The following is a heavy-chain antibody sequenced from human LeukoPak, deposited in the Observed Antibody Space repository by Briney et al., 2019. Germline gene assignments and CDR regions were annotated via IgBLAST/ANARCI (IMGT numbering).Heavy chain of an antibody. CDR2: IYAGDSES. Sequence: GESLKIPCKGSGYRFTSYWIGWVRQMPRKGLEWMGIIYAGDSESRHSPSFQGHVTISADKSISTAYLQWSSLKASDTATYYCARLWLTESGKFDYWGQGTLVTVSS. J-gene: IGHJ4*02. V-gene: IGHV5-51*01. D-gene: IGHD1-26*01. CDR3: ARLWLTESGKFDY. CDR1: GYRFTSYW.